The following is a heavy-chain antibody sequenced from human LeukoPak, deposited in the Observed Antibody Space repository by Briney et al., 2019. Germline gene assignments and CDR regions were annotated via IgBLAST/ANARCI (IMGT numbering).Heavy chain of an antibody. CDR1: GGSFSGYY. V-gene: IGHV4-34*01. Sequence: SETLSLTCAVYGGSFSGYYWSWIRQPPGKGLEWIGEINHSGSTNYNPSLKSRVTISVDTSKNQFSLKLSSVTAADTAVYYCARLGVRDCSSTSCYALYYYYYMDVWGKGTTVTISS. D-gene: IGHD2-2*01. CDR3: ARLGVRDCSSTSCYALYYYYYMDV. CDR2: INHSGST. J-gene: IGHJ6*03.